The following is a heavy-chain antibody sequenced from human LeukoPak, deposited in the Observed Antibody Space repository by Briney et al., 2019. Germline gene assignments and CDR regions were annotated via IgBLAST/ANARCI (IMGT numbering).Heavy chain of an antibody. D-gene: IGHD3-3*01. CDR3: ARLSVSMFGVVRNWFDP. CDR2: INHRGTT. Sequence: PSETLSVTCAVYGGSLSGYYWSWIRQSPGKGLEWIGEINHRGTTKYNPFLLSRVAISLDTSKNQFSLRMNSVTAADTAVYYCARLSVSMFGVVRNWFDPWGQGTLVT. J-gene: IGHJ5*02. CDR1: GGSLSGYY. V-gene: IGHV4-34*01.